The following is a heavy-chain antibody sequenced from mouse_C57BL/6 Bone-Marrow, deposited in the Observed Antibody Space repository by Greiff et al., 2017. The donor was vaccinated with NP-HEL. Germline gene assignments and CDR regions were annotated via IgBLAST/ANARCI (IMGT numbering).Heavy chain of an antibody. J-gene: IGHJ2*01. CDR2: IDPSDSYT. CDR3: ARSGLRRRRYFDY. Sequence: QVQLQQPGAELVKPGASVKLSCKASGYTFTSYWMQWVKQRPGQGLEWIGEIDPSDSYTNYNHKFKGKATLTVDTSSSTAYMPLSSLTSEDSAVYYCARSGLRRRRYFDYWGQGTTLTVSS. D-gene: IGHD2-4*01. CDR1: GYTFTSYW. V-gene: IGHV1-50*01.